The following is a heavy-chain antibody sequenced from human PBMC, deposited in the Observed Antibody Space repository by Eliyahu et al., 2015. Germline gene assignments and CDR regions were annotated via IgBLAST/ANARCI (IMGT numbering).Heavy chain of an antibody. Sequence: EVQLVESGGGLVKPGGSLRLSCAASGFTFSNAWMXWVRQAPGKGLEWVGRIKSKTDGGTTDYAAPVKGRFTISRDDSKNTLYLQMNSLKTEDTAVYYCTTDPDYSFPQYGDYAADGMDVWGQGTTVTVSS. D-gene: IGHD4-17*01. CDR2: IKSKTDGGTT. V-gene: IGHV3-15*01. CDR1: GFTFSNAW. J-gene: IGHJ6*02. CDR3: TTDPDYSFPQYGDYAADGMDV.